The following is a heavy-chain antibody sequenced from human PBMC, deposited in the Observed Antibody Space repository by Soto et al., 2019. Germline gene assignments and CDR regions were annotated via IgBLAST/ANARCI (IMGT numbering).Heavy chain of an antibody. J-gene: IGHJ4*02. Sequence: SETLSLTCTVSGASISSAAYYWSWIRQRPGEGLEWIGFISYSGTTYHSPSLKSRLLLSVDTSKNQFSLELSFVTDADTALYYCARGPTPFWSSYGFSYFDSWGQGTLVTVSS. CDR2: ISYSGTT. CDR3: ARGPTPFWSSYGFSYFDS. V-gene: IGHV4-31*03. D-gene: IGHD3-3*01. CDR1: GASISSAAYY.